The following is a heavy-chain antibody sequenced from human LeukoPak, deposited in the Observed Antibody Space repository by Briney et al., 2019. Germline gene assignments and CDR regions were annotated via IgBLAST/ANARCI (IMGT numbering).Heavy chain of an antibody. CDR1: GFTFRTYS. D-gene: IGHD4-11*01. Sequence: GEPLKISCVASGFTFRTYSMDWVRQAPGKGLEWVASISITSSHIYYAESLRGRFAISRDNAKNSLYLQMNNLRAEDTAVYYCARGTTTVQRRDTFDVWGPGTTVTVSS. CDR3: ARGTTTVQRRDTFDV. V-gene: IGHV3-21*01. J-gene: IGHJ3*01. CDR2: ISITSSHI.